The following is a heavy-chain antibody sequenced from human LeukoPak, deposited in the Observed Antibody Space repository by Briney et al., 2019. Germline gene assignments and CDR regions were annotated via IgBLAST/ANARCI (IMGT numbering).Heavy chain of an antibody. V-gene: IGHV4-30-2*01. CDR1: GGSLSSGGSS. Sequence: PSQTLSLTCAVSGGSLSSGGSSWSWVRQPPGKGLEWIGYIYHSGSTYYNPSLKSRVTISVDRSKNQFSLKLSSVTAADTAVYYCARGHSRVAGTYYYYGMDVWGQGTTVTVSS. CDR2: IYHSGST. J-gene: IGHJ6*02. CDR3: ARGHSRVAGTYYYYGMDV. D-gene: IGHD6-19*01.